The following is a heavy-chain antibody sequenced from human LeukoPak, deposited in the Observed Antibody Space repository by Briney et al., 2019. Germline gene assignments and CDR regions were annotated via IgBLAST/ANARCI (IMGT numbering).Heavy chain of an antibody. V-gene: IGHV3-23*01. D-gene: IGHD3-22*01. J-gene: IGHJ3*02. Sequence: PGGSLRLSCAASGFTFSSYAMSWVRQAPGKGLEWVSAISGSGGSTYYADSVKGRFTISRDNSKNTLYLQMNSLRAEDTAVHYCAKDRRAITMIVVANDAFDIWGQGTMVTVSS. CDR1: GFTFSSYA. CDR2: ISGSGGST. CDR3: AKDRRAITMIVVANDAFDI.